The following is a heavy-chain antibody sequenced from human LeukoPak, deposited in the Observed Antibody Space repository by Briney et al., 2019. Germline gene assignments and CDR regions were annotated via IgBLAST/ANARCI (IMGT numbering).Heavy chain of an antibody. CDR2: ISSSGSTI. Sequence: GGSLRLSCAASGFTFSSYEMNWVRQAPGKGLEWVSYISSSGSTIYYADSVKGRFTISRDNAKNSLYLQMNSLRAEDTAVYYYATAHYDSSGYYYDYWGQGTLVTVSS. V-gene: IGHV3-48*03. CDR1: GFTFSSYE. D-gene: IGHD3-22*01. CDR3: ATAHYDSSGYYYDY. J-gene: IGHJ4*02.